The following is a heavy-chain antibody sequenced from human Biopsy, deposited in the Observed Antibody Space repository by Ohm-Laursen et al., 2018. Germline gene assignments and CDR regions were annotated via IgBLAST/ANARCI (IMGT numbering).Heavy chain of an antibody. Sequence: TLSLTCTVSGGSLSSYSWSWIRQPAGKGLEWIGQIYTSGITNYSPSLKSRVTMSVDMSKNKFSLRVSSVTAADTAVYYCARDRDRRGWFDPWGQGTLVTVSS. V-gene: IGHV4-4*07. CDR1: GGSLSSYS. D-gene: IGHD1-14*01. CDR2: IYTSGIT. CDR3: ARDRDRRGWFDP. J-gene: IGHJ5*02.